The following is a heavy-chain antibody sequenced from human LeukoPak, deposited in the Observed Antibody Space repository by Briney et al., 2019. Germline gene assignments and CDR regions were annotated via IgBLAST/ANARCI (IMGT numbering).Heavy chain of an antibody. J-gene: IGHJ4*02. V-gene: IGHV4-39*01. CDR1: GDSIITSTYS. CDR2: TRYRGNT. Sequence: PSETLSLACTVSGDSIITSTYSWGWIRQPPGKGLEWIGTTRYRGNTYYNPSLKSRVTISDDTSKNQFSLKLSSVTAADTAVYYCARPGLGYCSSTSCHNFDSWGQGTLVTVSS. CDR3: ARPGLGYCSSTSCHNFDS. D-gene: IGHD2-2*01.